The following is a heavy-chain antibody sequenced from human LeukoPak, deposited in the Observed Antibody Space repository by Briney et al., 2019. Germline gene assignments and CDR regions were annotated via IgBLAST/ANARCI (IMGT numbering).Heavy chain of an antibody. CDR1: GGSFSGYY. V-gene: IGHV4-34*01. CDR3: ARGMVVPAAIPVRSYYGMDV. D-gene: IGHD2-2*02. CDR2: INHSGST. J-gene: IGHJ6*02. Sequence: PSETLSLTCAVYGGSFSGYYWSWIRQPPGKGLEWIGEINHSGSTNYNPPLKSRVTISVDTSKNQFSLKLSSVTAADTAVYYCARGMVVPAAIPVRSYYGMDVWGQGTTVTVSS.